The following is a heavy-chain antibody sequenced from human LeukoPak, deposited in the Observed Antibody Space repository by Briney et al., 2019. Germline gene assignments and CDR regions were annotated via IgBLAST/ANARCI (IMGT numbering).Heavy chain of an antibody. V-gene: IGHV6-1*01. CDR2: TYYRSKWYN. Sequence: SQTLSLTCAISGDSVSRNSVGWTWIRQSPSRGLEWLGRTYYRSKWYNDYAVSLKSRITINPDTSKNQFSLQLNSVTPEDTAVYYCARHRGPYSSSHGWFDPWGQGTLVTVSS. CDR1: GDSVSRNSVG. CDR3: ARHRGPYSSSHGWFDP. D-gene: IGHD6-13*01. J-gene: IGHJ5*02.